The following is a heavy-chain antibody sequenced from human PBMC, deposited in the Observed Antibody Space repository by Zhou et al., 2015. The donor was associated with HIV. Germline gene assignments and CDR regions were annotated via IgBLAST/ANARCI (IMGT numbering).Heavy chain of an antibody. V-gene: IGHV1-69*12. J-gene: IGHJ2*01. Sequence: QVQLVQSGAEVKKPGSSVKLTCRASVDQFMTYWIAWMRQGPGQGLQYVGGIVPLGESATFSPEFQGRAALSAGGSTTLVFLELKNLTSADTAVYFCARERGRHYDEIKKYQRGKYFDVWGRGTLVTVAP. CDR2: IVPLGESA. CDR3: ARERGRHYDEIKKYQRGKYFDV. D-gene: IGHD3-22*01. CDR1: VDQFMTYW.